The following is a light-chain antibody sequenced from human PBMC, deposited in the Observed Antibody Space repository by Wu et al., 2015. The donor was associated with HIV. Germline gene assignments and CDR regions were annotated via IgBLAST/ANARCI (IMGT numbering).Light chain of an antibody. J-gene: IGKJ1*01. CDR2: DAS. Sequence: GETATLSCRPVRVVTGTYISWYQQRVGQPPRLLIYDASIRATGIPDRFSGRESGTDFTLTISSLQPEDVATYYCQKYNTAPWTFGQGTKVEMK. CDR3: QKYNTAPWT. V-gene: IGKV3D-20*02. CDR1: RVVTGTY.